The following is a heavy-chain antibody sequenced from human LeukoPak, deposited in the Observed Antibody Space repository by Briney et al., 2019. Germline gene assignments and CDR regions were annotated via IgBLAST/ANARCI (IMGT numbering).Heavy chain of an antibody. CDR3: ARGGPPPYYYGSGSRAYYFDY. J-gene: IGHJ4*02. Sequence: PSESLSLTCAVYGGSFSGYYWSWIRQPPGKGLEWIGEINHSGSTNYNPSLKSRVTISVDTSKNQFSLKLSSVTAADTAVYYCARGGPPPYYYGSGSRAYYFDYWGQGTLVTVSS. CDR2: INHSGST. D-gene: IGHD3-10*01. V-gene: IGHV4-34*01. CDR1: GGSFSGYY.